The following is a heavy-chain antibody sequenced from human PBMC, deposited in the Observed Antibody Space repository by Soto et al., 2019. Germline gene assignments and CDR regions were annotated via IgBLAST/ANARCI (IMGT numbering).Heavy chain of an antibody. CDR2: LTGSSSNI. CDR1: GFSFRNYA. J-gene: IGHJ4*02. Sequence: EVQLLESGGGLVQPGGSLRLSCAASGFSFRNYAMSWVRQAPGKGLEWISTLTGSSSNIYYADSVKGRFANSRDNSRNTLYLQMNSLTAEDTAVYYCANGRATYGLLTHDYWGQGTLVTVSS. V-gene: IGHV3-23*01. D-gene: IGHD3-10*01. CDR3: ANGRATYGLLTHDY.